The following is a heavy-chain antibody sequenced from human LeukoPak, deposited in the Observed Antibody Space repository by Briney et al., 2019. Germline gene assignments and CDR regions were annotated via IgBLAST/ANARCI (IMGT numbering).Heavy chain of an antibody. D-gene: IGHD3-16*02. CDR2: ISSGSTYI. Sequence: GGSLRLSCTASGFTFSSYSMNWVRQAPGKGLEWVPSISSGSTYIYYADSVKGRFTISRDNAKNSLYLQMNSLRAEDTAMYYCASMITFGGVIDYWGQGTLVTVSS. CDR1: GFTFSSYS. J-gene: IGHJ4*02. V-gene: IGHV3-21*01. CDR3: ASMITFGGVIDY.